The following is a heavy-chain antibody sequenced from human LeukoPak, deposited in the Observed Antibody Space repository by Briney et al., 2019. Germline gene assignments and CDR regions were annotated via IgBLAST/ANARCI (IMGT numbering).Heavy chain of an antibody. CDR1: GASISSGSNY. J-gene: IGHJ3*02. V-gene: IGHV4-39*07. Sequence: SETLSLTCSVSGASISSGSNYWGWLRQPPGTTLEWIGSIYSSGSTYYNPSLKSRVIIIIDTPKNPFSLTLSSVTAADTAVYYCARSDGYGLVGIWGQGTMVTVSS. D-gene: IGHD3-10*01. CDR2: IYSSGST. CDR3: ARSDGYGLVGI.